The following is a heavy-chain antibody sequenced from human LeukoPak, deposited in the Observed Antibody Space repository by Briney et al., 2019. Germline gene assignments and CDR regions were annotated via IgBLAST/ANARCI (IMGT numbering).Heavy chain of an antibody. CDR1: GFTFSSYA. Sequence: GGSLRLSCAAPGFTFSSYAMSWVHQAPGEGLEWVSAISGSGGSTYYADSVKGRFTISRDNSKNTLYLQMNSLRAEDTAVYYCAKSPYYDSSGSLDYWGQGTLVTVSS. J-gene: IGHJ4*02. V-gene: IGHV3-23*01. D-gene: IGHD3-22*01. CDR3: AKSPYYDSSGSLDY. CDR2: ISGSGGST.